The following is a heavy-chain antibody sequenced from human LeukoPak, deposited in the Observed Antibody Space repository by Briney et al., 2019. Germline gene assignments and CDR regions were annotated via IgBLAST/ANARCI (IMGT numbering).Heavy chain of an antibody. Sequence: AASVKVSCKASGYTFTSYYIHWVRQAPGQGLEWMGLINPSGGNTNYAQNFQGRVTMTRDTSTSTVYMGLSSLRSEDTAVYYCARVRDGYNDAYDIWGQGTMVTVPS. J-gene: IGHJ3*02. CDR3: ARVRDGYNDAYDI. CDR2: INPSGGNT. D-gene: IGHD5-24*01. V-gene: IGHV1-46*01. CDR1: GYTFTSYY.